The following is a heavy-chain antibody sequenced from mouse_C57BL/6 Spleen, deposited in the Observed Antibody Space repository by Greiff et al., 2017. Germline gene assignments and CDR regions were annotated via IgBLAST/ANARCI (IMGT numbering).Heavy chain of an antibody. V-gene: IGHV14-1*01. Sequence: EVQLQQSGAELVRPGASVQLSCTASGFNIKDYYMHWVKQRPEQGLEWIGRIDPEDGDTGYAPKFKGKATMTADTSSNTAYLQLIRLTSEDTSVYYCTTNFYLDYWGQGTTLTVSS. CDR2: IDPEDGDT. D-gene: IGHD4-1*02. J-gene: IGHJ2*01. CDR3: TTNFYLDY. CDR1: GFNIKDYY.